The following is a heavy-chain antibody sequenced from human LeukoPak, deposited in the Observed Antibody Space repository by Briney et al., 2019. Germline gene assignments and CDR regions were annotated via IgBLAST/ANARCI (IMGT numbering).Heavy chain of an antibody. CDR3: ARDPAPINYYGSGSVPVQQTKTDDWKIIPSDSFDY. V-gene: IGHV3-33*01. D-gene: IGHD3-10*01. CDR1: GFTFSDYG. Sequence: TGGSLRLSCAASGFTFSDYGMHWVRQAPGKGLEWVAVIWHDGSNKYYADSVQGRFTISRDNSKNTLYLQMNSLRAEDTAVYYCARDPAPINYYGSGSVPVQQTKTDDWKIIPSDSFDYWGQGTLVTVSS. J-gene: IGHJ4*02. CDR2: IWHDGSNK.